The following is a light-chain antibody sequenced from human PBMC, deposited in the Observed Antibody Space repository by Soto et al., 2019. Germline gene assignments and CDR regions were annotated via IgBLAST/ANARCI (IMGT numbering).Light chain of an antibody. J-gene: IGKJ1*01. Sequence: DIQMTQSPSSLSASVGDRVTITCRASEDISNYLAWYQQKPGKVPKLLIYGASTLQSGVPSRFSGXGSGXDFTLTISSLQTEDVATYYCQNYNRAPWTFGQGTKVESK. CDR2: GAS. V-gene: IGKV1-27*01. CDR3: QNYNRAPWT. CDR1: EDISNY.